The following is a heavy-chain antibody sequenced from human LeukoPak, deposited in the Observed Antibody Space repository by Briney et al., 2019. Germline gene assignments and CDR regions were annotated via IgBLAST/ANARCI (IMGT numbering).Heavy chain of an antibody. CDR2: ISSSGSTI. CDR3: ARGMMKGAITMIRGARGWFYMDV. V-gene: IGHV3-48*03. D-gene: IGHD3-10*01. Sequence: GGSLRLSCAASGFTFSSYEMNWVRQAPGKGLEWVSYISSSGSTIYYADSVKGRFTISRDNAKNSLYLQMNSLRAEDTAVYCCARGMMKGAITMIRGARGWFYMDVWGKGTTVTISS. CDR1: GFTFSSYE. J-gene: IGHJ6*03.